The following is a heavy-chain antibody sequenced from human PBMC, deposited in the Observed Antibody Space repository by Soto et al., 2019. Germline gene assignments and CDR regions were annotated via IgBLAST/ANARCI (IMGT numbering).Heavy chain of an antibody. Sequence: QVQLQQWGAGLLKPSETLSLSCAVYGGSFSGYFWSWIRQPPGKGLEWIGEINDSGSIIYNPSLKSRVNILVDTSKNQFSLNLSSVTAADTAVYYCARFVGAKNEIRGSPRDYWGQGTLVTVSS. D-gene: IGHD3-10*01. CDR3: ARFVGAKNEIRGSPRDY. CDR2: INDSGSI. CDR1: GGSFSGYF. V-gene: IGHV4-34*01. J-gene: IGHJ4*02.